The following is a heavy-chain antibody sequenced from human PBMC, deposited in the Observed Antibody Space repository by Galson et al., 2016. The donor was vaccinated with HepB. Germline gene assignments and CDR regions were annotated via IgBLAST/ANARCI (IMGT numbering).Heavy chain of an antibody. J-gene: IGHJ4*02. CDR3: ATGYSAYEPPANFDY. Sequence: QSGAEVKKPGESLSISCKGSGHSLTGYWIGWLRQMPGKGLEWMGVIYPGDSDTRYSPSFQGQVTFSADKSINTAYLQWSRLKASDTAMYFCATGYSAYEPPANFDYWGQGTLVTVSS. CDR1: GHSLTGYW. V-gene: IGHV5-51*01. CDR2: IYPGDSDT. D-gene: IGHD5-12*01.